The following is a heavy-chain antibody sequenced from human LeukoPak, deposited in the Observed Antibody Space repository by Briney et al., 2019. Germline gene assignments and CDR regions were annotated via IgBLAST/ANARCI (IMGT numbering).Heavy chain of an antibody. CDR1: GYSFTTYW. D-gene: IGHD1-26*01. Sequence: ESLKISCKGSGYSFTTYWIVWVRQMPGKDLEWMGIIYPGDSDTRYSPSFQGQVTISADKSINTAYLQWSSLKASDSAIYYCARLSIVGATLNFFDYWGQGTLVTVSS. CDR3: ARLSIVGATLNFFDY. J-gene: IGHJ4*02. V-gene: IGHV5-51*01. CDR2: IYPGDSDT.